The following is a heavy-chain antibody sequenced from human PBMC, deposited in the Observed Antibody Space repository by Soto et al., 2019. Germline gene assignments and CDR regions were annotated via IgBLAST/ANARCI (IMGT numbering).Heavy chain of an antibody. Sequence: QVQLQQWGVGLLKPSETLSLTCAVYGVSFSRYYWSWIRQPPGKGLEWIGQINHGGSTTYNPSLKSRVTMSVDTSTNQFSLRLSSVTAADTAVYYCARDVNYFDYWGQGTLVTVSS. J-gene: IGHJ4*02. CDR1: GVSFSRYY. CDR2: INHGGST. CDR3: ARDVNYFDY. V-gene: IGHV4-34*01.